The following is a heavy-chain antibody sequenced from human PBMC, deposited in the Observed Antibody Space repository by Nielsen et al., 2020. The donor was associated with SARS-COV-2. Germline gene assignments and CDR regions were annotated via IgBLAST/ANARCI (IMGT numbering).Heavy chain of an antibody. D-gene: IGHD7-27*01. V-gene: IGHV4-39*01. CDR3: ARSTSTGDVAY. CDR2: IYYSGST. J-gene: IGHJ4*02. Sequence: WIRQPPGKGLEWIGSIYYSGSTYHNPSLKSRVTISVDTSKNQFFLKLSSVTAADTAVYYCARSTSTGDVAYWGQGTLVTVSS.